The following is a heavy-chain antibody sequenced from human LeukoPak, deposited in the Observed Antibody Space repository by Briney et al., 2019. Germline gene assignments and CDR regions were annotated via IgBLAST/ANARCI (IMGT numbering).Heavy chain of an antibody. CDR1: GFTFSSYG. J-gene: IGHJ4*02. D-gene: IGHD3-10*01. CDR2: ISGSGGTT. Sequence: GGSLRLSCAASGFTFSSYGMSWVRQAPGKGLEWVSAISGSGGTTYYADSVKGRFTISRDNSKNTLYLQMNSLRAGDTAVYYCAFRNYYGSGSYYCPFDYWGQGTLVTVSS. CDR3: AFRNYYGSGSYYCPFDY. V-gene: IGHV3-23*01.